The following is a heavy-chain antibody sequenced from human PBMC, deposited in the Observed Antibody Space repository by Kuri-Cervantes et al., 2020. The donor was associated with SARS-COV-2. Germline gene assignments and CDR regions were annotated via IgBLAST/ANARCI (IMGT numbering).Heavy chain of an antibody. CDR3: ARAADYYDSSGYYDY. V-gene: IGHV1-46*01. Sequence: ASVKVSCKASGYTFTSYYMHWVRQAPGQGLEWVGIINPSGGSTSYAQKFQGRVTMTRGTSTSTVYMELSSPRSEDTAVYYCARAADYYDSSGYYDYWGQGTLVTVSS. J-gene: IGHJ4*02. CDR2: INPSGGST. D-gene: IGHD3-22*01. CDR1: GYTFTSYY.